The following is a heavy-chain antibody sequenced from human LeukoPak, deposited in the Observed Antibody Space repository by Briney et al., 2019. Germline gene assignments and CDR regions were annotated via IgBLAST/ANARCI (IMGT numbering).Heavy chain of an antibody. V-gene: IGHV4-39*07. CDR2: IYYSGST. D-gene: IGHD2-15*01. CDR1: GGSISSNSYY. CDR3: ARGPVVVAATQVFDY. Sequence: SETLSLTCTVSGGSISSNSYYWGWIRQPPGKGLEWIGSIYYSGSTYYNPSLKSPVTISVDTSKNQFSLKLSSVTAADTAVYYCARGPVVVAATQVFDYWGQGTLVTVSS. J-gene: IGHJ4*02.